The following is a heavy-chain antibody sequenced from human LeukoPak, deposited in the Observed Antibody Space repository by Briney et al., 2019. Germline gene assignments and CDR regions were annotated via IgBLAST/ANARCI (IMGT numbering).Heavy chain of an antibody. CDR2: ISSSSSYI. V-gene: IGHV3-21*01. CDR3: ASDTAPADY. CDR1: GFTFSSYG. Sequence: GGSLRLSCAASGFTFSSYGMNLVRQAPGKGLEWVSSISSSSSYIYYADSVKGRFTISRDNAKNSLYLQMNSLRAEDTAVYYCASDTAPADYWGQGTLVTVSS. J-gene: IGHJ4*02. D-gene: IGHD4-17*01.